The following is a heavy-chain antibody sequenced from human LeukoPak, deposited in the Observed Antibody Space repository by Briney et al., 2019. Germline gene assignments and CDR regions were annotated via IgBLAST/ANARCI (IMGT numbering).Heavy chain of an antibody. V-gene: IGHV4-4*08. CDR2: IYSSGTT. D-gene: IGHD3-22*01. CDR1: GGSISSYY. CDR3: AREVDATMIVYFDY. J-gene: IGHJ4*02. Sequence: SETLSLTCTVSGGSISSYYWSWIRQPPGKGLEWIGHIYSSGTTNYSPSLKSRVTISVHTSKNQFSLKLSSVTAADTAVYYCAREVDATMIVYFDYWGQGTLVTVSS.